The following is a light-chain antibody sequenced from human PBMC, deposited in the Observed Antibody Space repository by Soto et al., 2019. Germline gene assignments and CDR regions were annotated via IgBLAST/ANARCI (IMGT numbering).Light chain of an antibody. CDR1: RSISTH. CDR3: QQYSTYAT. V-gene: IGKV1-17*01. CDR2: AAS. J-gene: IGKJ1*01. Sequence: DIQMTQSPSSLSASVGDRVTITCRASRSISTHLGWYQQKPGKAPKRLIYAASNLQSGVPSRFSGSGSGTEFTLTISSLQPDDFATYYCQQYSTYATFGQGTKVDI.